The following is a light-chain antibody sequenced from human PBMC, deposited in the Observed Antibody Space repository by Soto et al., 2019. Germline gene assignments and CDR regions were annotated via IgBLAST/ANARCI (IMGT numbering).Light chain of an antibody. CDR2: DAS. V-gene: IGKV1-5*01. CDR3: QQYDSYSSGP. J-gene: IGKJ1*01. Sequence: DIQITQFPSTLSASVGDRVTITCRASQTINSWLAWYQQKRGKAPKVLIFDASSLKTGVPSRFSCSGSGTEFTLTISNRQPDDFASYYYQQYDSYSSGPFGQGTKVDIK. CDR1: QTINSW.